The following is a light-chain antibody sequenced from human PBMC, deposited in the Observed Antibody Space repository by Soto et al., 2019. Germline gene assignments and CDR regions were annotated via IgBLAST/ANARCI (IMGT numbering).Light chain of an antibody. CDR2: EDT. CDR3: WSYAVGRTYV. V-gene: IGLV2-23*01. J-gene: IGLJ1*01. Sequence: QSALTQPASVSGYPGQSITISCTGSSSDVGNYNLVSWYQQHPGKAPKLMIYEDTKWPSGVSNRFSGYKSGNTAYLTISGLQAEDEAYYYCWSYAVGRTYVFGTGTKVTVL. CDR1: SSDVGNYNL.